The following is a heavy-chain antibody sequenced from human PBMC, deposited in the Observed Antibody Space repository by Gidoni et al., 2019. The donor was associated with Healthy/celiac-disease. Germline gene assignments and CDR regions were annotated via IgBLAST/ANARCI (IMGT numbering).Heavy chain of an antibody. CDR2: ISSNGGST. CDR3: ARVRPSIGAFDY. V-gene: IGHV3-64*01. D-gene: IGHD3-10*01. Sequence: EVQLVESGGVLVQPGGSLRLSCAASGFPFSSYAMHWVRQAPGKGLEYVSAISSNGGSTYYANSVKGRFTISRDNSKNTLYLQMGSLRAEDMAVYYCARVRPSIGAFDYWGQGTLVTVSS. CDR1: GFPFSSYA. J-gene: IGHJ4*02.